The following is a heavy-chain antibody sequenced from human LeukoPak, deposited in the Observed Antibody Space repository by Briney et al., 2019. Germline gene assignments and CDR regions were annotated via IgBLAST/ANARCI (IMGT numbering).Heavy chain of an antibody. CDR3: ARDVDTAMAYDY. CDR2: INAGNGNT. D-gene: IGHD5-18*01. Sequence: GASVKVSCKASGYTFTSYATRWVRQAPGQRLEWMGWINAGNGNTKYSQKFQGRVTITRDTSASTAYMELSSLRSEDTAVYYCARDVDTAMAYDYWGQGTLVTVSS. CDR1: GYTFTSYA. V-gene: IGHV1-3*01. J-gene: IGHJ4*02.